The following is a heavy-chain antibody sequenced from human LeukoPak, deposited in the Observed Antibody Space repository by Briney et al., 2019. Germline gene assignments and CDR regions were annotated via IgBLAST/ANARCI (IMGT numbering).Heavy chain of an antibody. V-gene: IGHV4-31*03. Sequence: PSQTLSLTCTVSGGSISSGDYYWTWIRQYPGKGLEWIGYIYYSGSTYYNPSLKSRVTISVDTSKNQFSLKLSSVTAADTAVYYCANPLSIYGGGYYFDYWGQGTLVTVSS. CDR1: GGSISSGDYY. CDR3: ANPLSIYGGGYYFDY. CDR2: IYYSGST. D-gene: IGHD3-16*01. J-gene: IGHJ4*02.